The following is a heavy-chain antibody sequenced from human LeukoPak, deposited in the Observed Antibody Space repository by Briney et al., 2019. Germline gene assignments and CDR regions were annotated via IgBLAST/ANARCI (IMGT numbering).Heavy chain of an antibody. J-gene: IGHJ6*03. V-gene: IGHV3-74*01. Sequence: GGSLRLSCAASGFTFSSYWMHWVRQAPGKGLVWVSRINSDGSSTSYADSVKGRFTISRDNAKNTLYLQMNSLRAEDTAVYYCARDRKLTVWGYYCYYMDVWGKGTTVTISS. CDR3: ARDRKLTVWGYYCYYMDV. D-gene: IGHD4-11*01. CDR1: GFTFSSYW. CDR2: INSDGSST.